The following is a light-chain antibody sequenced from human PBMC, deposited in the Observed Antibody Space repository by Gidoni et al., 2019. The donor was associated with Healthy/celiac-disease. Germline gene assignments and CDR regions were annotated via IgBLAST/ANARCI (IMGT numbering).Light chain of an antibody. V-gene: IGKV1-33*01. CDR3: QQYDNPRVT. Sequence: DIQMTQSPSSLSASVGDRVTITCQASQDISNYLNWYQQKPGKAPKLLIYDASNLETGVPSRFSGSGSGTDFTFTISSLQPEDIATYYCQQYDNPRVTFGGXTKVEIK. J-gene: IGKJ4*01. CDR1: QDISNY. CDR2: DAS.